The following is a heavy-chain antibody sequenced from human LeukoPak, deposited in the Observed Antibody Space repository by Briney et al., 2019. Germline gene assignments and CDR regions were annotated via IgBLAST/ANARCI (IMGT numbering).Heavy chain of an antibody. Sequence: GGSLRLSCAASGITFSSYGMSWVRQAPGKGLEWVSSISSTGGTTYYADSVKGRFAISRDNSKNTLYLQMNSLRAEDTAIYYCAKNGDRGAYCTGGTCYPYFYYYMDVWGKGTTVTVSS. CDR1: GITFSSYG. CDR3: AKNGDRGAYCTGGTCYPYFYYYMDV. CDR2: ISSTGGTT. J-gene: IGHJ6*03. V-gene: IGHV3-23*01. D-gene: IGHD2-15*01.